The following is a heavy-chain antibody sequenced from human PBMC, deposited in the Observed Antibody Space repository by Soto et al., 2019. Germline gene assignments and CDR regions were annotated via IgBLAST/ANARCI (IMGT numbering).Heavy chain of an antibody. Sequence: KSSETLSLTCAVSGGSISSSNWWSWVRQPPGKGLEWIGEIYHSGSTNYNPSLKSRVTISVDKSKNQFSLKLSSVTAADTAVYYCARGYYGSGRAAGMDVWGQGTTVTVSS. CDR1: GGSISSSNW. CDR2: IYHSGST. D-gene: IGHD3-10*01. V-gene: IGHV4-4*02. J-gene: IGHJ6*02. CDR3: ARGYYGSGRAAGMDV.